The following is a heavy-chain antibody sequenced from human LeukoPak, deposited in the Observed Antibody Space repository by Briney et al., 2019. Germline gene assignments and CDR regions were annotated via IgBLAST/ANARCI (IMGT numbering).Heavy chain of an antibody. CDR2: ISGSRGYT. CDR3: AKDPVGYCSGGSCYFSDY. D-gene: IGHD2-15*01. J-gene: IGHJ4*02. CDR1: GFTFSDYP. Sequence: GGSLRLSCVGSGFTFSDYPMTWVRQAPGKGLEWVSAISGSRGYTYYADSVRGRFTISRDNSKNTVSLQVNSLRAEDTAVYYCAKDPVGYCSGGSCYFSDYWGQGTLVTVSS. V-gene: IGHV3-23*01.